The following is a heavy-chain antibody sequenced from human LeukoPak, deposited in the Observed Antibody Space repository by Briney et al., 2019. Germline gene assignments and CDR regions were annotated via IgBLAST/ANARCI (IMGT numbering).Heavy chain of an antibody. CDR1: GFTFSSYA. CDR2: ISGSGGST. V-gene: IGHV3-23*01. D-gene: IGHD2-15*01. CDR3: AKVNDDIVVVVAAPVFDY. Sequence: PGGSLRLSCAASGFTFSSYAMSWVRQAPGKGLEWVSAISGSGGSTYYADSVKGRFTISRDNSKNTLYLQMNSLRAEDTAVYYCAKVNDDIVVVVAAPVFDYWGQGTLVTVSS. J-gene: IGHJ4*02.